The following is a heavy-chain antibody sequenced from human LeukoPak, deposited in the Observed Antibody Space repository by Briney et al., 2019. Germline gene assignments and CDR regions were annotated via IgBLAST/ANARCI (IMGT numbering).Heavy chain of an antibody. V-gene: IGHV3-30-3*01. D-gene: IGHD1-1*01. CDR2: ISYDGSNK. CDR3: ARDGLSTS. J-gene: IGHJ4*02. Sequence: GRSLRLSCAASGFTFSSYAMHWVRQAPGKGLEWVAVISYDGSNKYYADSVKGRFTISRDNSKNTLYLQMNSLRAEDTAVYYCARDGLSTSWGQGTLVTVSS. CDR1: GFTFSSYA.